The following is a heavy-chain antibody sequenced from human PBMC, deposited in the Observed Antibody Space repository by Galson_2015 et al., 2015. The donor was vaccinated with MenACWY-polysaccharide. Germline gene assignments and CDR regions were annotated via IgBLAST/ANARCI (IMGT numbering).Heavy chain of an antibody. V-gene: IGHV3-23*01. J-gene: IGHJ4*02. CDR2: LNSGATNT. Sequence: SLRLSCAGSGLTFSSYAMGWVRQAPGKGPEWVSGLNSGATNTYYADSVRGRFTISRDNSKNTLYLQMNSLRAEDTALYYCAKGAAHYGSGNYYDYWGQGTLVTVSS. CDR1: GLTFSSYA. D-gene: IGHD3-10*01. CDR3: AKGAAHYGSGNYYDY.